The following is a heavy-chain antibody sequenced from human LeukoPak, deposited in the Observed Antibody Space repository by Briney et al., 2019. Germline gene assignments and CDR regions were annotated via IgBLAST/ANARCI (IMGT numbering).Heavy chain of an antibody. CDR3: ARDYSSGYYDAFDI. J-gene: IGHJ3*02. CDR2: IYYSGST. D-gene: IGHD3-22*01. V-gene: IGHV4-59*01. CDR1: GGSISSYY. Sequence: SETLSLTCTVSGGSISSYYWSWIRQPPGKGLEWIGDIYYSGSTNYNPSLKSRVTISVDTSKNQFSLKLSSVTAADAAVYYCARDYSSGYYDAFDIWGQGTMVTVSS.